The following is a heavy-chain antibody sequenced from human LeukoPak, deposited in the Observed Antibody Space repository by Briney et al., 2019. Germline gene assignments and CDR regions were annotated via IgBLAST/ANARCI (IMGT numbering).Heavy chain of an antibody. D-gene: IGHD1-26*01. Sequence: GGSLRLSCAASGFTFSSFTMHWVRQAPGKGLEWVAVIWYDGSNKYYADSVKGRFTISRDSSKNTLFLHMNTLRAEDTAIYYCAKDRTVGASYWYFDLWGRGTLVTVSS. CDR3: AKDRTVGASYWYFDL. J-gene: IGHJ2*01. CDR1: GFTFSSFT. CDR2: IWYDGSNK. V-gene: IGHV3-33*06.